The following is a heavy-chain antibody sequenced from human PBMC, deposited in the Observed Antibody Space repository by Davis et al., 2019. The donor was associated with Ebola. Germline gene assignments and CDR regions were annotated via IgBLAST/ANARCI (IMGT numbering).Heavy chain of an antibody. CDR2: VSGSGGST. Sequence: GESLKISCAASGFTFSNYAMSWVRQAPGKGLEWVSAVSGSGGSTYYADSVKGRFTISRDSSKNTLYLQMNSLRADDTAVYYCVRRGWVNIAADWGQGSLVTVSS. V-gene: IGHV3-23*01. J-gene: IGHJ4*02. D-gene: IGHD6-13*01. CDR3: VRRGWVNIAAD. CDR1: GFTFSNYA.